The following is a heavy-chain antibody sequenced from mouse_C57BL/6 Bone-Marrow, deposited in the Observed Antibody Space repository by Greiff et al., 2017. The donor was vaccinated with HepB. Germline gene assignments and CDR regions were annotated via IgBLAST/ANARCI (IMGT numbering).Heavy chain of an antibody. CDR3: ARYIYYYGSSLISWFAY. CDR2: IHPNSGST. CDR1: GYTFTSYW. J-gene: IGHJ3*01. Sequence: VQLQQPGAELVKPGASVKLSCKASGYTFTSYWMHWVKQRPGQGLEWIGMIHPNSGSTNYNEKFKSKATLTVDKSSSTAYMQLSSLTSEDSAVYYCARYIYYYGSSLISWFAYWGQGTLVTVSA. D-gene: IGHD1-1*01. V-gene: IGHV1-64*01.